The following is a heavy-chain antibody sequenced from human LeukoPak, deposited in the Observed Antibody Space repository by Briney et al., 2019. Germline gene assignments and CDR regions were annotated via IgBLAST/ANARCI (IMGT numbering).Heavy chain of an antibody. CDR2: IYHSGST. CDR3: AREYCSGGSCYSDY. CDR1: GYSISSGYY. D-gene: IGHD2-15*01. Sequence: PSETLSLTCTVSGYSISSGYYWGWIRQPPGKGLEWIGSIYHSGSTYYNPSLKSRVTISVDTSKNRFSLKLSSVTAADTAVYYCAREYCSGGSCYSDYWGQGALVTVSS. J-gene: IGHJ4*02. V-gene: IGHV4-38-2*02.